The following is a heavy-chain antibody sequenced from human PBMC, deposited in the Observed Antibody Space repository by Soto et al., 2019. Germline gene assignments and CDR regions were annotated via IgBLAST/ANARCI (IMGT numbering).Heavy chain of an antibody. CDR2: ISSSGGFI. J-gene: IGHJ4*02. CDR3: ARGGNGFDF. D-gene: IGHD5-12*01. Sequence: PWGSLRLSCAASGFTFSSYGMHWVRQAPGKGLEWVSSISSSGGFIFYADSVKGRFTISRDNARKSVYLEMNSLRAEDTALYYCARGGNGFDFWGQGTLVTVSS. CDR1: GFTFSSYG. V-gene: IGHV3-21*01.